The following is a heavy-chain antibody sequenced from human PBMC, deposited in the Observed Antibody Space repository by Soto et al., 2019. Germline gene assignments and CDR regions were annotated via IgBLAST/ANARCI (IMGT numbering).Heavy chain of an antibody. CDR2: IYHSGST. Sequence: PSETLSLTCAVSGGSISSGGYSWSWIRQQPGKGLEWIGYIYHSGSTYYNPSLKSRVTISVDRSKNQFSLKLSSVTAADTAVYYCARGKCSIVVVPAPNWFDPWGQGTLVTVSS. V-gene: IGHV4-30-2*01. CDR1: GGSISSGGYS. D-gene: IGHD2-2*01. J-gene: IGHJ5*02. CDR3: ARGKCSIVVVPAPNWFDP.